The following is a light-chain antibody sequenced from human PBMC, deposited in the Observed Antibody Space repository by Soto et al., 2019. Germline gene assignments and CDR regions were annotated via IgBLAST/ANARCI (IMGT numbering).Light chain of an antibody. CDR2: SND. CDR1: TLNIGFNY. V-gene: IGLV1-47*02. CDR3: AAWDDSLSGGV. J-gene: IGLJ1*01. Sequence: QSVLTQPPSASGPPGQKVTISCSVRTLNIGFNYVYWYQQHPGMAPKLLIHSNDERPSGVPDRFSGSKSGTSASLAISGLRSEDEAEYYCAAWDDSLSGGVFGTGTKVTVL.